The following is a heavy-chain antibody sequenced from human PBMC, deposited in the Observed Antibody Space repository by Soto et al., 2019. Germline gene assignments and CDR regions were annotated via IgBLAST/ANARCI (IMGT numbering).Heavy chain of an antibody. CDR3: ARGPISMIGYYFDY. D-gene: IGHD3-10*02. CDR2: MNPTSGNT. CDR1: GYTFTTYD. Sequence: ASVKVSCKASGYTFTTYDMNWVRQAPGQGLEWMGWMNPTSGNTGYAQKFQGRLTMTWDTAMGIAHMELSSLRSEDTAVYYCARGPISMIGYYFDYWGQGTLVTVSS. V-gene: IGHV1-8*01. J-gene: IGHJ4*02.